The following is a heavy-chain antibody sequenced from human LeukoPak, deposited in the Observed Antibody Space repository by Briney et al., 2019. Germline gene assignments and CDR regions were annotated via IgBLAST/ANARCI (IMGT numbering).Heavy chain of an antibody. J-gene: IGHJ6*03. CDR2: ISSSSSYI. Sequence: GGSPRLSCAASGFTFSSYSMNWVRQAPGKGLEWVSSISSSSSYIYYADSVKGRFTISRDNAKNSLYLQMNSLRAEDKAVYYCAREGGYCSSTSCYASHYYYYYYMDVWGKGTTVTVSS. D-gene: IGHD2-2*01. CDR1: GFTFSSYS. CDR3: AREGGYCSSTSCYASHYYYYYYMDV. V-gene: IGHV3-21*01.